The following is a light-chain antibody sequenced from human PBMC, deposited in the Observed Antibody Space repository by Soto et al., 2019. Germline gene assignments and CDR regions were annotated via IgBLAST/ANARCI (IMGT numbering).Light chain of an antibody. CDR2: TAS. V-gene: IGKV1-6*02. Sequence: IHMTQSPSSLSASVSDRVTITCRASQDIGTDLGWYQQKPGKAPNLLIYTASTLQSGVPSRFSGSGSGTDFTLTISSLQPEDFATYYCIQDYNYPLTFGGGTKVDIK. CDR1: QDIGTD. CDR3: IQDYNYPLT. J-gene: IGKJ4*01.